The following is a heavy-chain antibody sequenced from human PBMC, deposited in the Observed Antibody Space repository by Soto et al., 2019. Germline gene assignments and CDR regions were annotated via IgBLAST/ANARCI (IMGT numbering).Heavy chain of an antibody. Sequence: WIRQPPGKGLEWIGYIYYSGSTYYNPSLKSRVTISVDTSKNQFSLKLSSVTAADTAVYYCARERPDGSRLDPWGQGTLVTVSS. CDR3: ARERPDGSRLDP. J-gene: IGHJ5*02. CDR2: IYYSGST. D-gene: IGHD6-13*01. V-gene: IGHV4-30-4*08.